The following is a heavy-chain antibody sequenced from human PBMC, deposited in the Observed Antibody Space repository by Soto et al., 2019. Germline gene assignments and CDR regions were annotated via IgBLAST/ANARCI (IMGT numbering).Heavy chain of an antibody. J-gene: IGHJ4*02. V-gene: IGHV3-64D*06. CDR3: VKVSGYCTGGSCFSYFDY. D-gene: IGHD2-15*01. CDR2: ISGSGGNI. Sequence: LRLSCSGSGFTFSHHSLYWVRQPPGKGLQCVSSISGSGGNIYYAESVKGRFTISRDNSKNTLYLQMTSLSSEDSAVYYCVKVSGYCTGGSCFSYFDYWGQGTPVTVSS. CDR1: GFTFSHHS.